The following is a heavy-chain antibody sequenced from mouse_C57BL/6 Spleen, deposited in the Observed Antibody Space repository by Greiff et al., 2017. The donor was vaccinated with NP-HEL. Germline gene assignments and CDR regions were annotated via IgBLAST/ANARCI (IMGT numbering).Heavy chain of an antibody. J-gene: IGHJ3*01. CDR1: GFTFSDYG. Sequence: DVMLVESGGGLVQPGGSLKLSCAASGFTFSDYGMAWVRQAPRKGPEWVAFISNLAYSIYYADTVTGRFTISRENAKNTLYLEMSSLRSEDTAMYYCARPPYGNYPAWFAYWGQGTLVTVSA. CDR2: ISNLAYSI. CDR3: ARPPYGNYPAWFAY. D-gene: IGHD2-1*01. V-gene: IGHV5-15*01.